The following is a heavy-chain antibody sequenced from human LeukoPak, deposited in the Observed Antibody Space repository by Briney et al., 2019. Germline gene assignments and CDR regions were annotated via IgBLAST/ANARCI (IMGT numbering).Heavy chain of an antibody. Sequence: GGSLRLSCAASGFTFSDSYMSWIRQPAGKGLEWVSYISSTSSHTNYADSVKGRFTISRDNDKKSLYLKMNSLRAEDTAVYECARGSARWFDAWGQGTLVTVSS. CDR3: ARGSARWFDA. J-gene: IGHJ5*02. CDR1: GFTFSDSY. D-gene: IGHD3-10*01. CDR2: ISSTSSHT. V-gene: IGHV3-11*05.